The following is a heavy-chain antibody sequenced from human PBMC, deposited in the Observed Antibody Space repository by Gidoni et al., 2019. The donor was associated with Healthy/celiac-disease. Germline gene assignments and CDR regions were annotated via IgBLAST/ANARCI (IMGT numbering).Heavy chain of an antibody. CDR2: IRSKAYGGTT. CDR3: TRVSPYYDFWSGYLGDY. D-gene: IGHD3-3*01. Sequence: EVQLVESGGGLVKPGRSLRLSCPASGFTFGDYAMSWFRQAPGKGLEWVGFIRSKAYGGTTEYAASVKGRFRISRDESKSIAYLQMNSLKTEDTAVYYCTRVSPYYDFWSGYLGDYWGQGTLVTVSS. V-gene: IGHV3-49*05. J-gene: IGHJ4*02. CDR1: GFTFGDYA.